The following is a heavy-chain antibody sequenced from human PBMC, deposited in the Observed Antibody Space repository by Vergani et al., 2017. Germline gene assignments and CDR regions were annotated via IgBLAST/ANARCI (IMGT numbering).Heavy chain of an antibody. CDR3: GRGADFYGLGSRLLDL. CDR2: MYHSGST. Sequence: QVRLQESGPGLVKPSETLSLTCSVSGGSMSGYYWSWIRQPPGKELEWIGYMYHSGSTNYNPSLETRVTISVDTSKNQFSRKLNSVTAAATAVHYCGRGADFYGLGSRLLDLWGQGSLVTVSS. D-gene: IGHD3-10*01. J-gene: IGHJ5*02. V-gene: IGHV4-59*01. CDR1: GGSMSGYY.